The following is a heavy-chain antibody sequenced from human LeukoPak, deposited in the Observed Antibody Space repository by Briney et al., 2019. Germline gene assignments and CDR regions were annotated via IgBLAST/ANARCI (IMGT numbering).Heavy chain of an antibody. V-gene: IGHV4-39*01. CDR2: IYGST. CDR1: GGSISTTTYY. Sequence: PSETLSLTCTVSGGSISTTTYYWGWIRQPPGKGLEWIGSIYGSTYYNPSLKSRVTISVDTSKNQFSLKLNSVTAADTAVYYCARTRMDFDFWGQGILVTVSS. CDR3: ARTRMDFDF. J-gene: IGHJ4*02. D-gene: IGHD1-14*01.